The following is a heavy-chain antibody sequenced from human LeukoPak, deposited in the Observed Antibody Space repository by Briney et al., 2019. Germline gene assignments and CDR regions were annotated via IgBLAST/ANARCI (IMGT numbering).Heavy chain of an antibody. CDR3: TIRGGYSSSSGGASKTFDY. J-gene: IGHJ4*02. V-gene: IGHV3-73*01. Sequence: GGSLRLSCAASGFTFSDSDMHWVRQASGKGLEWVGRIRSKANSYATAYAASVKGRFTISRDDSKNTAYLQMNSLKTEDTAVYYCTIRGGYSSSSGGASKTFDYWGQGTLVTVSS. D-gene: IGHD6-6*01. CDR1: GFTFSDSD. CDR2: IRSKANSYAT.